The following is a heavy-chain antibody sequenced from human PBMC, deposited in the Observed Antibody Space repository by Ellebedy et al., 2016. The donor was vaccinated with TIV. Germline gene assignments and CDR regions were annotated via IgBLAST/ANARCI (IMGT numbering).Heavy chain of an antibody. V-gene: IGHV5-51*01. D-gene: IGHD5-18*01. J-gene: IGHJ4*02. CDR3: ARSNYGYAIDY. CDR1: GYSFTTYW. CDR2: IYPGDSDT. Sequence: KVSXXGSGYSFTTYWIGWVRQMPGEGLEWMGIIYPGDSDTRYSPSFRGQVTISADKSTSTAYLQWSSLKASDTAMYYCARSNYGYAIDYWGQGTLVTVSS.